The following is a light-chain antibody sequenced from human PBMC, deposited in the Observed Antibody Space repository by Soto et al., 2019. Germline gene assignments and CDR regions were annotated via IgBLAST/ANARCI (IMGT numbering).Light chain of an antibody. CDR3: CSYAGSYTWV. CDR1: SSDVGGYNY. Sequence: QSALTQPRSVSGSTGQSVTISCTGASSDVGGYNYVSWYEQHPVKAPKLMIYDVTKRPSGVPDRFSGSKSVNTASLTISGLQAEDVADYYCCSYAGSYTWVFGTGTKLTV. CDR2: DVT. V-gene: IGLV2-11*01. J-gene: IGLJ1*01.